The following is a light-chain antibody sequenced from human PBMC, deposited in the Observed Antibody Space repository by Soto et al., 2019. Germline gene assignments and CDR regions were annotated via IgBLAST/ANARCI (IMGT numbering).Light chain of an antibody. CDR1: QDISNY. J-gene: IGKJ3*01. V-gene: IGKV1-33*01. Sequence: DIQMTQSPSSLSASVGDRVTITCQASQDISNYLSWYQQKPGKAPKLLIYDAANLQTGVPSRFSGGGSGTHFALTISSLQPEDIATYYCQPYHNLPFTFGPGTKVDVK. CDR3: QPYHNLPFT. CDR2: DAA.